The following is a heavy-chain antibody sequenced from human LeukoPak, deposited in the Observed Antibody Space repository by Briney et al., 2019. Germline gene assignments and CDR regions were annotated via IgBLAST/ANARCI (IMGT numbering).Heavy chain of an antibody. V-gene: IGHV3-23*01. CDR3: AKRLGDPRAFDY. J-gene: IGHJ4*02. D-gene: IGHD2-21*02. Sequence: GGSLRLSCAASGFTFSNYAMSWVRQAPGRGLEWASGISGTSGTINYAAPVKGRFTISRDNSKNTLYLQMNSLRVDDMAVYYCAKRLGDPRAFDYWGQGTLVTVSS. CDR1: GFTFSNYA. CDR2: ISGTSGTI.